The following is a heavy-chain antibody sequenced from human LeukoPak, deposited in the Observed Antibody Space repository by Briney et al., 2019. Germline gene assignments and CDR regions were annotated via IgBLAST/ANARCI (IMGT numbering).Heavy chain of an antibody. Sequence: SETLSLTCTVSGGSISSYYWSWIRLPPGKGLEWIGYIYYSGSTNYNPSLKSRVTISVDTSKNQFSLKLSSVTAADTAVYYCARYPHYYGSGSITDDAFDIWGQGTMVTVSS. CDR2: IYYSGST. V-gene: IGHV4-59*08. CDR1: GGSISSYY. D-gene: IGHD3-10*01. J-gene: IGHJ3*02. CDR3: ARYPHYYGSGSITDDAFDI.